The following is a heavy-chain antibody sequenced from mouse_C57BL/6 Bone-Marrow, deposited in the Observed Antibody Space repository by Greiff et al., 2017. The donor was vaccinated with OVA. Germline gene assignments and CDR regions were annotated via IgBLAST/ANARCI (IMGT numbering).Heavy chain of an antibody. CDR3: ARWGTTVVAPY. J-gene: IGHJ3*01. CDR1: GYTFTSYG. V-gene: IGHV1-69*01. Sequence: VQLQQPGAELVMPGASVTLSCKASGYTFTSYGMHWVKQRPGQGLEWIGEIDPSDSYTNYNQKFKGKSILTADKSSSTAYMQLSSLTSEHSAVYYGARWGTTVVAPYWGQGTLVTVSA. D-gene: IGHD1-1*01. CDR2: IDPSDSYT.